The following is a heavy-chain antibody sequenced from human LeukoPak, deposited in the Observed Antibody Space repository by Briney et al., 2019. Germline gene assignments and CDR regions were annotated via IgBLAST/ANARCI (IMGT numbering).Heavy chain of an antibody. J-gene: IGHJ5*02. CDR2: IYYSGST. Sequence: SETLSLTCTVSGGSISSYYWSWIRQPPGMGLEWIGYIYYSGSTNYNPSLKSRVTISVDTSKNQFSLKLSSVTAADTAVYYCARGPTIFGAFDPWGQGTLVTVSS. CDR3: ARGPTIFGAFDP. CDR1: GGSISSYY. D-gene: IGHD3-3*01. V-gene: IGHV4-59*01.